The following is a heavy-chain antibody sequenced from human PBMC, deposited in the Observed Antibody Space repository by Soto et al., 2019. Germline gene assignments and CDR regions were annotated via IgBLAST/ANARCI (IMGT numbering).Heavy chain of an antibody. D-gene: IGHD6-19*01. Sequence: ASVKVSCKAFGYTFTNYGISWVRQAPGEGLEWMGWISAYNGNTNYAQKFQDRVTMTTDTSTTTANMELRSLRSDDTAVYYCARDGFAYSSGWSYGMVVWGQGTTVTVYS. CDR3: ARDGFAYSSGWSYGMVV. J-gene: IGHJ6*02. V-gene: IGHV1-18*01. CDR1: GYTFTNYG. CDR2: ISAYNGNT.